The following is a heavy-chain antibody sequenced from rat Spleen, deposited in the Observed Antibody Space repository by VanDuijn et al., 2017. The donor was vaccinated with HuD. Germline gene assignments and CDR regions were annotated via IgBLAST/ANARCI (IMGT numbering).Heavy chain of an antibody. J-gene: IGHJ2*01. Sequence: QVQLKESGPGLVQPSQTLSLTCTVSGFSLTSNGVNGARQPPGKGLEWIAAISSGGSTYYNSALKSRLSISRDTSKSQVFLKMSSLQTEDTAIYFCTREGYSGNYFDYWGQGVMVTVSS. D-gene: IGHD1-1*01. CDR1: GFSLTSNG. CDR2: ISSGGST. V-gene: IGHV2S12*01. CDR3: TREGYSGNYFDY.